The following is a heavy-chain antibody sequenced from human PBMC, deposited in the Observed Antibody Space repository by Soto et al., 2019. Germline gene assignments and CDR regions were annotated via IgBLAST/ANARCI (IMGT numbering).Heavy chain of an antibody. CDR1: GGSFSGYY. CDR3: ARGGYRSRWREIIDY. Sequence: SETLSLTCVVYGGSFSGYYWSWIRQPPGKGLEWIGEINHSGSTNYSPSLQSRVSMSVDTCKNQSSLKMSAVTAADTATCYCARGGYRSRWREIIDYWGQGALVTVSS. J-gene: IGHJ4*02. D-gene: IGHD5-18*01. CDR2: INHSGST. V-gene: IGHV4-34*01.